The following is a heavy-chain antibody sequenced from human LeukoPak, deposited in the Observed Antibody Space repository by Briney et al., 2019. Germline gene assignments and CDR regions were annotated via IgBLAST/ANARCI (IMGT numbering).Heavy chain of an antibody. CDR2: IYHSGST. V-gene: IGHV4-30-2*01. CDR3: ARSDYGSGSNYFDY. Sequence: PSQTLSLTCAVSGGSISSGGYSWSWIRHPPGKGLEWIGYIYHSGSTYYNPSLKSRVTISVDRSKNQFSLKLSSVTAADTAVYYCARSDYGSGSNYFDYWGQGTLVTVSS. D-gene: IGHD3-10*01. CDR1: GGSISSGGYS. J-gene: IGHJ4*02.